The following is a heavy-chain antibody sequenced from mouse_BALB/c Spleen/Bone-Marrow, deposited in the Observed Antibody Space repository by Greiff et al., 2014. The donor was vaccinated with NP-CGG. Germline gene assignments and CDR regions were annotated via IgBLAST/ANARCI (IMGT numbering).Heavy chain of an antibody. Sequence: QVQLQQSWAELVRPGSSVKISCESSGYLFSTYWVNWGKQRPGQGLEWIGQIYPGDGDTDYNGKFKDKATLTADKSSNTAYMQLSSLTSEDAAVYFCARGGIPVDYWGQGTTLTVSS. CDR1: GYLFSTYW. CDR3: ARGGIPVDY. CDR2: IYPGDGDT. V-gene: IGHV1-80*01. J-gene: IGHJ2*01.